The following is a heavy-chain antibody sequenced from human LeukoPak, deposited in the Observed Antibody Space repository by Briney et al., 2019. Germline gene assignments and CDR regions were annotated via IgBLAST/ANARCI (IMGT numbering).Heavy chain of an antibody. CDR1: GFTFSSYS. CDR3: ARRGGLRFLEWLAPHFDY. J-gene: IGHJ4*02. Sequence: GGSLRLSCAASGFTFSSYSMNWVRQAPGKGLEWVSYISSSSSTIYYADSVKGRFTISRDNAKNSLYPQMNSLRAEDTAVYYCARRGGLRFLEWLAPHFDYWGQGTLVTVSS. V-gene: IGHV3-48*01. D-gene: IGHD3-3*01. CDR2: ISSSSSTI.